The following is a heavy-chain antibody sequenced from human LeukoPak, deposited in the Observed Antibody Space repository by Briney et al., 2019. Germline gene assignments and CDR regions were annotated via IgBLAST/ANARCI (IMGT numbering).Heavy chain of an antibody. CDR2: IYYSGST. J-gene: IGHJ3*02. CDR3: ARDLTGTTLHSAFDI. V-gene: IGHV4-59*01. D-gene: IGHD1-7*01. CDR1: GGSISSYY. Sequence: PSETLSLTCTVSGGSISSYYWSWIRQPPGKGLEWIGYIYYSGSTNYNPSLKSRVTISVDTSKNQFSLKLSSVTAADTAVYCCARDLTGTTLHSAFDIWGQGTMVTVSS.